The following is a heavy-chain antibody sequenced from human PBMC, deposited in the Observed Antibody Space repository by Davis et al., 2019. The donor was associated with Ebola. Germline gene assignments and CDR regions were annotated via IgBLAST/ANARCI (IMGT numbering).Heavy chain of an antibody. D-gene: IGHD3-3*02. CDR2: IYPGDSDT. CDR1: GYSFTSYW. J-gene: IGHJ4*02. Sequence: GESLKISCKGSGYSFTSYWISWVRQMPGKGLEWMGTIYPGDSDTSYSPSFQGQVTISADESFSTAYLQWSSLKASDTAMYYCARGTSLGRNFDYWGQGTLVTVSS. V-gene: IGHV5-51*01. CDR3: ARGTSLGRNFDY.